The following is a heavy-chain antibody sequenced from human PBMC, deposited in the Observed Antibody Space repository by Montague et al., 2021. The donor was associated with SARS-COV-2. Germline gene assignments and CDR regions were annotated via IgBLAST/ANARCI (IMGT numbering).Heavy chain of an antibody. CDR3: ARLGDGIVPSPILGLGPYYSFYYMDV. CDR2: ISQSGNT. CDR1: GGSFSRYY. V-gene: IGHV4-34*01. J-gene: IGHJ6*03. Sequence: SETQSLTCAVSGGSFSRYYWSWIRQPPGKGLEWIGEISQSGNTKYNPSLQSRVSISLDTSRNQFSLKVSSVTAADTAIYYCARLGDGIVPSPILGLGPYYSFYYMDVWGKGTTVTVSS. D-gene: IGHD2-2*02.